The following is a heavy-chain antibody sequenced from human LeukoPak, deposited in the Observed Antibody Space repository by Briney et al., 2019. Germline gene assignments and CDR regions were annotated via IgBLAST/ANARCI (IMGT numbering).Heavy chain of an antibody. CDR1: GFTFSSYA. V-gene: IGHV3-23*01. D-gene: IGHD2-2*02. CDR2: ISASGGST. CDR3: AGYNCSSTRCYTGGFDY. Sequence: GGSLRLSCAASGFTFSSYAMSWVRQAPGKGLEWVSAISASGGSTYYADSVKGRFTISRDNSKNTLYLQMNSLRADDTAVYYCAGYNCSSTRCYTGGFDYWGQGTLVTVSS. J-gene: IGHJ4*02.